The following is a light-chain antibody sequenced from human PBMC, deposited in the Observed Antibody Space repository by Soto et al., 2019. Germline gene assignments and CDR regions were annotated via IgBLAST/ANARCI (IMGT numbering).Light chain of an antibody. Sequence: QSALTQPASVSGSPGQSITISCTGTSSDIGAYNLISWYQQHPGKAPKLMLYDVHIRPSGVSNRFSGSKSGNNASLTISGLLAEDEADYYCTSCTASTTMIFGGGTKLTVL. CDR3: TSCTASTTMI. V-gene: IGLV2-14*03. J-gene: IGLJ2*01. CDR2: DVH. CDR1: SSDIGAYNL.